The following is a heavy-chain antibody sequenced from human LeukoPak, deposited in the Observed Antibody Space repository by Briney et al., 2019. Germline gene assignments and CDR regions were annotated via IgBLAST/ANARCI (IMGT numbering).Heavy chain of an antibody. J-gene: IGHJ5*02. V-gene: IGHV4-34*01. D-gene: IGHD3-3*01. CDR1: GGSFSGYY. Sequence: SETLSLTCAVYGGSFSGYYLSWIRQPPGKGLEWIGEINHSGSTNYNPSLKSRVTISVDTSKNQFSLKLSSVTAADTAVYYCARGYYDFWSGYFPLDPWGQGTLVTVSS. CDR3: ARGYYDFWSGYFPLDP. CDR2: INHSGST.